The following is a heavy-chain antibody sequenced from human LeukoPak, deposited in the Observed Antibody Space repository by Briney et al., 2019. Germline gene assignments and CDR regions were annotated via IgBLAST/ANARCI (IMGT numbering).Heavy chain of an antibody. D-gene: IGHD1-26*01. J-gene: IGHJ4*02. CDR1: GFTFSSYA. Sequence: PGGSLRLSCAASGFTFSSYAMSWVRQAPGKGLDWVSAISGSGGSTYYADSVKGRFTISRVNSKNTLYLQMNSLRAEDTAVYYCATPVGSYFSFDYWGQGTLVTVSS. CDR2: ISGSGGST. CDR3: ATPVGSYFSFDY. V-gene: IGHV3-23*01.